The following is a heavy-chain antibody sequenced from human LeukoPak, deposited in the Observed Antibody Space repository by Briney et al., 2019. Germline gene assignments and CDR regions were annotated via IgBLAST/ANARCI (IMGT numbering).Heavy chain of an antibody. CDR2: IYHSGST. CDR3: ARGEVVVVPAAFRFDP. J-gene: IGHJ5*02. Sequence: KPSETLSLTCAVSGYSISSGYYWGWIRQPPGKGLEWIGSIYHSGSTYYNPSLKSRVTISVDTSKNQSSLKLSSVTAADTAVYYCARGEVVVVPAAFRFDPWGQGTLVTVSS. CDR1: GYSISSGYY. V-gene: IGHV4-38-2*01. D-gene: IGHD2-2*01.